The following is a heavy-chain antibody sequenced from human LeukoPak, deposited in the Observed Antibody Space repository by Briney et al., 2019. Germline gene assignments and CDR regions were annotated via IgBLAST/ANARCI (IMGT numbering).Heavy chain of an antibody. Sequence: PGGSLRLSCAASGFTFRTYWMSWVRQAPGKGLEWVANIKQDGNEKYYVDSVKGRFTISRDNAKNSLYPQMNSLRAEDTALYYCARAGIVVVPARLEYYYYYYMDVWGKGTTVTVSS. CDR1: GFTFRTYW. V-gene: IGHV3-7*03. J-gene: IGHJ6*03. D-gene: IGHD2-2*01. CDR3: ARAGIVVVPARLEYYYYYYMDV. CDR2: IKQDGNEK.